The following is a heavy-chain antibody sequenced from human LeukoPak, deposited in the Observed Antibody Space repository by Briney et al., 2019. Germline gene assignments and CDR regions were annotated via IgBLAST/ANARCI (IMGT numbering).Heavy chain of an antibody. CDR3: ARDWIGGDCYSCAFDAFGI. V-gene: IGHV1-69*05. CDR1: GGTFSSYA. J-gene: IGHJ3*02. Sequence: SVKVSCKASGGTFSSYAISWVRQAPGQGLEWMGRIIPIFGTANYAQKFQGRVTITTDESTSTAYMELSSLRSEDTAVYYCARDWIGGDCYSCAFDAFGIWGQGTMVTVSS. CDR2: IIPIFGTA. D-gene: IGHD2-21*01.